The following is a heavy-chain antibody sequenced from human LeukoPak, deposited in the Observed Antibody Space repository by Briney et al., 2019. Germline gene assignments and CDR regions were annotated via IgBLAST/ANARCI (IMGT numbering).Heavy chain of an antibody. CDR3: ADGIFLPYFDY. J-gene: IGHJ4*02. D-gene: IGHD2-15*01. CDR2: ISGRGERI. Sequence: SGGSLRLSCAASGYTFSSYAVSWLRHSRGEGLEWVSAISGRGERIYYTDPVKARFPISRDNSKNTLYLQMNSLRAEDTAVYYCADGIFLPYFDYWGQGTLVTVSS. V-gene: IGHV3-23*01. CDR1: GYTFSSYA.